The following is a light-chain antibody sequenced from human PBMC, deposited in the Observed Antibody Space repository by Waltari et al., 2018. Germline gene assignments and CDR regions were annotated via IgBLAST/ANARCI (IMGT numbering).Light chain of an antibody. Sequence: EIVMMQSPATLSVSPGERATLSCRASQSVSSNLAWYQQKPGQAPRVLIYGASTRATGIPARFSGSGSGTEFTLTIDSLQSEDFAVYYCQQYNNWPPVTFGQGTKLEIK. CDR1: QSVSSN. V-gene: IGKV3-15*01. J-gene: IGKJ2*01. CDR2: GAS. CDR3: QQYNNWPPVT.